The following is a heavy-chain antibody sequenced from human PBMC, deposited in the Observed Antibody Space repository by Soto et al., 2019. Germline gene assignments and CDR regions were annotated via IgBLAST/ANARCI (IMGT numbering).Heavy chain of an antibody. J-gene: IGHJ4*02. V-gene: IGHV1-46*01. CDR3: AREYGNSDSSGYYAY. Sequence: ASVKVSCKTSGYSFTSYFIHWVRQAPGQGLEWMGIINPSGGSTNYAQKLQGRVSMTRDRSTSTVHMELSSLRSDDTAMYYCAREYGNSDSSGYYAYWGQGTLVTVSS. CDR2: INPSGGST. D-gene: IGHD3-22*01. CDR1: GYSFTSYF.